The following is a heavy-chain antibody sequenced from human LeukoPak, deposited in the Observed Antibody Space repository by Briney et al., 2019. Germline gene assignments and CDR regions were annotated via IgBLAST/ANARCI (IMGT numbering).Heavy chain of an antibody. CDR3: ARGDAFSGDH. CDR1: GFTFSNFW. J-gene: IGHJ4*02. CDR2: IHPEGNEK. Sequence: GGSLRLSXAVSGFTFSNFWMSWVRQAPGRGLEWVANIHPEGNEKYHVESVKGRFTIPRDNAKSSLFLQMNGLRVEDTAVYYCARGDAFSGDHWGQGTLVTVSS. V-gene: IGHV3-7*04.